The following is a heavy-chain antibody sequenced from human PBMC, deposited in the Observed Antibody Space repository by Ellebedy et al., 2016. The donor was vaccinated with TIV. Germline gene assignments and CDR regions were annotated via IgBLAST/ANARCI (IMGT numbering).Heavy chain of an antibody. V-gene: IGHV3-7*01. D-gene: IGHD3-22*01. CDR1: GFTFSSYW. CDR2: IKQGGSEK. J-gene: IGHJ4*02. CDR3: ARAASGIVVVNHWGY. Sequence: GESLKISCAASGFTFSSYWMSWVRQAPGKGLEWVANIKQGGSEKYYVDSVKGRFTISRDNAKNSLYLQTNSLRAEDTAVYYCARAASGIVVVNHWGYWGQGTLVTVSS.